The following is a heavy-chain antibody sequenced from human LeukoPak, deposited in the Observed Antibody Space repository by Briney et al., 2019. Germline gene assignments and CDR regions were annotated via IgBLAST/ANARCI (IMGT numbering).Heavy chain of an antibody. Sequence: GESLKISCKGSGYSCTSYWVGWVRQMPGKGLEWMGIIYPGDSDTRYSPSFQGQVTISADKSISTAYLQWSSLKASDTAMYYCARRVNAYSSSWYTDYWGQGTLVTVSS. J-gene: IGHJ4*02. CDR1: GYSCTSYW. CDR3: ARRVNAYSSSWYTDY. D-gene: IGHD6-13*01. CDR2: IYPGDSDT. V-gene: IGHV5-51*01.